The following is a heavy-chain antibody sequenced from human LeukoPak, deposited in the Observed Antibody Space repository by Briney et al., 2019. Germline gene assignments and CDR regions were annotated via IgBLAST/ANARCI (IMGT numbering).Heavy chain of an antibody. Sequence: GASLRLSCTASGFTFGDYTMSWVRQAPGKGLEWVGFIRSKAYGGTTESAASVKGRFTISREDSKSIAYLQMNSLKTEDTAVYYCTRDNDYDSSGYYCFDSWGQGTLVTVSS. CDR1: GFTFGDYT. CDR3: TRDNDYDSSGYYCFDS. D-gene: IGHD3-22*01. V-gene: IGHV3-49*04. CDR2: IRSKAYGGTT. J-gene: IGHJ4*02.